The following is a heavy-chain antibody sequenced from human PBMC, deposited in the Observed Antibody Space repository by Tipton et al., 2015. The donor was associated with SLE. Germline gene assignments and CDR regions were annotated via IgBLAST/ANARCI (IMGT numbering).Heavy chain of an antibody. Sequence: TLSLTCDVYGDSLSGYYWSWIRQPPGKGLEWIGQINHRGSTDYNPSLKSRVTLAVDTSKDQFSLTLKSVTAADTAVYYCARTPGSGWQYYFDYWGQGTLVTVSS. D-gene: IGHD6-19*01. CDR2: INHRGST. CDR1: GDSLSGYY. CDR3: ARTPGSGWQYYFDY. J-gene: IGHJ4*02. V-gene: IGHV4-34*01.